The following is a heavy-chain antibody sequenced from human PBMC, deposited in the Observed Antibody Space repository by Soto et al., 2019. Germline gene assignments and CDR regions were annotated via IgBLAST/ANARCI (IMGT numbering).Heavy chain of an antibody. V-gene: IGHV4-59*01. Sequence: SETLSLTCTVSGGSISTYYWSWVRQPPGKGLEWIGYIYSSGSTHYNPSLQNRVTISIDTSKNQVSLKVNSVTAADTAVYYCARDHPHSYGVYYFDYWGQGTPVTVSS. J-gene: IGHJ4*02. CDR2: IYSSGST. CDR1: GGSISTYY. D-gene: IGHD5-18*01. CDR3: ARDHPHSYGVYYFDY.